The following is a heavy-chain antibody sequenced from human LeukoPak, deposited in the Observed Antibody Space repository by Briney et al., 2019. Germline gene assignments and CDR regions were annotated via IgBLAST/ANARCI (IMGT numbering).Heavy chain of an antibody. D-gene: IGHD3-10*01. Sequence: GGSLRLSCAASGFTFSNYAMTWVRQAPGKGLEWVSVITGSGGITYYADSVKGRFIISRDNSKNTLYLQMNGLRAEDTAVYYCAKEPYDSESYPYHDYWGQGTLVTVSS. CDR2: ITGSGGIT. CDR1: GFTFSNYA. J-gene: IGHJ4*02. CDR3: AKEPYDSESYPYHDY. V-gene: IGHV3-23*01.